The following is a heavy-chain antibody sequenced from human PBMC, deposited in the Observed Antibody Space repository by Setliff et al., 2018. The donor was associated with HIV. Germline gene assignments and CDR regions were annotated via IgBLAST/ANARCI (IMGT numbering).Heavy chain of an antibody. D-gene: IGHD3-22*01. V-gene: IGHV1-69*13. CDR2: IIPIFGTT. CDR1: GGTFSSYP. Sequence: SVKVSCKASGGTFSSYPISWVRQAPGQGLEWMGGIIPIFGTTHYAQKFQGGVTVTADESTSTAYMQLSSLRSDDTAVYYCARGRNYDSSGYGDYYYYMDVWGKGTTVTVS. J-gene: IGHJ6*03. CDR3: ARGRNYDSSGYGDYYYYMDV.